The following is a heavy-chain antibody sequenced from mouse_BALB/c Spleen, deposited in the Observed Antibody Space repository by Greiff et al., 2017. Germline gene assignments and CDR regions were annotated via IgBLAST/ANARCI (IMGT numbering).Heavy chain of an antibody. D-gene: IGHD2-3*01. V-gene: IGHV5-6-4*01. J-gene: IGHJ1*01. CDR2: ISSGGSYT. CDR3: TRDFCDDGYPDFDV. CDR1: GFTFSSYT. Sequence: DVQLVESGGGLVKPGGSLKLSCTASGFTFSSYTMSWVRQTPEKGLEWVATISSGGSYTYYPDSVKGRCTISRDNAKNTLYLQMSSLKSEDTAMYYGTRDFCDDGYPDFDVWGEGTTVTVSS.